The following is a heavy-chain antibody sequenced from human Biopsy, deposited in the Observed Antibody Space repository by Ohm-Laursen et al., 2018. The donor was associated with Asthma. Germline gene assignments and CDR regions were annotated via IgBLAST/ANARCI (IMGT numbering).Heavy chain of an antibody. Sequence: SLRLSCAAPGFSFGSFGMHWVRQVPGKGPEWVALISFDGRYEYYADSVKGRFTISRDNPMKRLYLQMSSLTAEDTAVYYCAREGVAGTHIEDWGQGTLVTVSS. CDR1: GFSFGSFG. CDR2: ISFDGRYE. D-gene: IGHD6-19*01. CDR3: AREGVAGTHIED. J-gene: IGHJ4*02. V-gene: IGHV3-30*03.